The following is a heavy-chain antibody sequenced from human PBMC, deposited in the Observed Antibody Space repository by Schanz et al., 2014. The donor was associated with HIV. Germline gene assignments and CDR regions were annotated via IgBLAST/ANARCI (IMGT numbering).Heavy chain of an antibody. D-gene: IGHD6-13*01. V-gene: IGHV4-4*07. CDR2: IYSSGIT. CDR3: ARVGRAAAGFIYYYGMDV. CDR1: GGSINGYF. J-gene: IGHJ6*02. Sequence: QVQLQESGPGLVKPSETLSLTCTVSGGSINGYFWTWIRQPAGKGLEWIGRIYSSGITNYNPSLKRRVTMSVDTSKNQFSLKLTSVTAADTAVYFCARVGRAAAGFIYYYGMDVWGQGTTVTVSS.